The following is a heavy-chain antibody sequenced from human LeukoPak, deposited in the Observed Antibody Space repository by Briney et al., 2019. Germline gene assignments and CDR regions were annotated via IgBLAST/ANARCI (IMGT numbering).Heavy chain of an antibody. J-gene: IGHJ4*02. V-gene: IGHV1-2*02. D-gene: IGHD5-18*01. Sequence: ASAKVSCEASGYTFTDYYIHWVRPAPGQGLEWMGWINPNHGSTKYAQKFEGGVTMTSDTSISTAYMELSRLRYDDTAVYYCARIRYSYGSPDFWGQGTMVTVSS. CDR3: ARIRYSYGSPDF. CDR1: GYTFTDYY. CDR2: INPNHGST.